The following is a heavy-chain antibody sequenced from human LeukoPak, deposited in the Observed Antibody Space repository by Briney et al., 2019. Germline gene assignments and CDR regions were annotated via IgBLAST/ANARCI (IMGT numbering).Heavy chain of an antibody. CDR1: GDSVSGSFW. Sequence: SETLSLTCAVSGDSVSGSFWWSWVRQPPHKGLEWIGEIHHSGSSNYNPSLERRVIISLNGSKNLLSLACSYVTAADTAVYYCVRHSGWYFGYWGKETLVTLSS. J-gene: IGHJ4*02. CDR3: VRHSGWYFGY. CDR2: IHHSGSS. D-gene: IGHD6-19*01. V-gene: IGHV4-4*02.